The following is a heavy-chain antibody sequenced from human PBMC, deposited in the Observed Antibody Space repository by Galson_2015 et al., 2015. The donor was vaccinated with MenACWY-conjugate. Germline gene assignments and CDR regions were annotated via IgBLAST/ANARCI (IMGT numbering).Heavy chain of an antibody. D-gene: IGHD4-23*01. Sequence: EWIGSIYYSGSTYYNPSLKSRVTISVDTSKNQFSLKLSSVTAADTAVYYCARQNGGNSAFLTGWYFQHWGQGTLVTVSS. J-gene: IGHJ1*01. CDR3: ARQNGGNSAFLTGWYFQH. CDR2: IYYSGST. V-gene: IGHV4-39*01.